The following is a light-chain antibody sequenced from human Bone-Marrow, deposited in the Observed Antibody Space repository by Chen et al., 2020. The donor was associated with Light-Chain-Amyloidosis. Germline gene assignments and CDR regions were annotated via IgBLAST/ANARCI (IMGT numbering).Light chain of an antibody. V-gene: IGLV2-14*01. CDR2: EVT. Sequence: QSALTQPASVSGSPEQSTPTSCTGTSSDVGGDNHVSWYQQHPDKAPKIMIYEVTNRPSWVPDRFSGSKSDNTASLTISVLQTEDEADYFCSSYTITNTLVFGSGTRVTVL. CDR3: SSYTITNTLV. J-gene: IGLJ1*01. CDR1: SSDVGGDNH.